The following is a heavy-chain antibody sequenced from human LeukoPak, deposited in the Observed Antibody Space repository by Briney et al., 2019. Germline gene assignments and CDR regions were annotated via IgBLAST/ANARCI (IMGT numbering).Heavy chain of an antibody. CDR1: GFTFSSYA. CDR2: ISYDGSNK. J-gene: IGHJ4*02. Sequence: QAGGSLRLSCAASGFTFSSYAMHWVRLAPGKGLEWGAVISYDGSNKYYADSVKGRFTISRDNSKNTLYLQMNSLRAEDTAVYYCARDSDIVVVVAATPFDYWGQGTLVTVSS. D-gene: IGHD2-15*01. CDR3: ARDSDIVVVVAATPFDY. V-gene: IGHV3-30*01.